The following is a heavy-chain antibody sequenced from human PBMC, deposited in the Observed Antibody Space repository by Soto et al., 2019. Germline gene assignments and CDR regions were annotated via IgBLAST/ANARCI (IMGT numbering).Heavy chain of an antibody. CDR3: ALRSSWYGSGLGYFQH. D-gene: IGHD6-13*01. CDR1: GYSFTSYW. V-gene: IGHV5-51*01. Sequence: GESLKISCKGSGYSFTSYWIGWVRQMPGKGLEWMGIIYPGDSDTRYSPSFQGQVTISADKSISTAYLQWSSLKASDTAMYYCALRSSWYGSGLGYFQHWGQGTLVTVSS. CDR2: IYPGDSDT. J-gene: IGHJ1*01.